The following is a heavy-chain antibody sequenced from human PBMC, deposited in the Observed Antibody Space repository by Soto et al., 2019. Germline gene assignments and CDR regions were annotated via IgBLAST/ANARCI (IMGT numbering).Heavy chain of an antibody. V-gene: IGHV4-30-4*01. D-gene: IGHD3-10*01. J-gene: IGHJ4*02. CDR2: IYYSGST. CDR3: ARWWFGEFFDY. CDR1: GGSISSGDYY. Sequence: QVQLQESGPGRVKPSQTLSLTCTVSGGSISSGDYYWSWIRQPPGKGLEWIGFIYYSGSTYYNPSLKSRVTTSADTSKNQFTLKLGSVTAADTAVYYCARWWFGEFFDYWGKGTLVTVSS.